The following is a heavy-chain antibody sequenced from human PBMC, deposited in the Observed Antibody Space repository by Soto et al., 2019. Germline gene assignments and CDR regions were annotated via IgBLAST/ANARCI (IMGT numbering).Heavy chain of an antibody. Sequence: SVKVSCKASGGTFSSYAISRVRQAPGQGLEWMGGIIPIFGTANYAQKFQGRVTITADKSTSTAYMELSSLRSEDTAVYYCAREGGSDSYDAFDIWGQGTMVTVSS. J-gene: IGHJ3*02. CDR1: GGTFSSYA. CDR3: AREGGSDSYDAFDI. CDR2: IIPIFGTA. V-gene: IGHV1-69*06. D-gene: IGHD3-16*01.